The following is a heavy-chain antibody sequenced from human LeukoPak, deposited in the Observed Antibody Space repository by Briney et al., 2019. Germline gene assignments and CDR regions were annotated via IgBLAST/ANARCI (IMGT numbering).Heavy chain of an antibody. D-gene: IGHD6-13*01. CDR3: ALSSSQTLDI. CDR1: GGTFSSYA. V-gene: IGHV1-69*06. Sequence: EASEKVSCKASGGTFSSYAISWVRQAPGQGLEWMGGIIPIFGTANYAQKFQGRVTITADKSTSTAYMELSSLRSEDTAVYYCALSSSQTLDIWGQGTMVTVSS. CDR2: IIPIFGTA. J-gene: IGHJ3*02.